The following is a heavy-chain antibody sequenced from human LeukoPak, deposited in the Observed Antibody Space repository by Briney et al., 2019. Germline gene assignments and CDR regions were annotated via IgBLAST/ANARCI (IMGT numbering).Heavy chain of an antibody. CDR1: GFTFISYA. V-gene: IGHV3-23*01. J-gene: IGHJ4*02. CDR3: AKRGHYSINWYHYFDY. Sequence: GGSLRLSCAASGFTFISYAMSWVRQAPGKGLEWVSTISGSGSSTYYADSVKGRFTISRDNSKNTLYLQMNSLRPDDTAVYYCAKRGHYSINWYHYFDYWGQGTLVTVSS. CDR2: ISGSGSST. D-gene: IGHD6-13*01.